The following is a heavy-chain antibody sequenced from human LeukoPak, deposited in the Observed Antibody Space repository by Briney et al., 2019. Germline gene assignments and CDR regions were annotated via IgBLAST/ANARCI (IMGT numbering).Heavy chain of an antibody. D-gene: IGHD1-26*01. Sequence: SETLSLTCTVSGGSISSSSYYWGWIRQPPGKGLEWIGSIYYSGSTYYNPSLKSRVTISVDTSKNQFSLKLSSVTAADTAVYYCARHGGTYARAPFDIWGQGTMVTVSS. V-gene: IGHV4-39*07. CDR3: ARHGGTYARAPFDI. CDR1: GGSISSSSYY. CDR2: IYYSGST. J-gene: IGHJ3*02.